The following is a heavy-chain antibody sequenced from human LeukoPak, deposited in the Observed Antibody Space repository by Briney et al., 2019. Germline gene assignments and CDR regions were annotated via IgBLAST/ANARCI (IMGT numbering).Heavy chain of an antibody. Sequence: ASVKVSCKASGYTFTSYGISWVRQAPGQGLEWMGWISAYNGNTNYAQKLQGRVTMTTDTSTSTAYMELRSLRSDDTAVYYCARDLIRGSGSHWFDPWGQGTLVTVSS. CDR1: GYTFTSYG. CDR2: ISAYNGNT. V-gene: IGHV1-18*01. CDR3: ARDLIRGSGSHWFDP. D-gene: IGHD3-10*01. J-gene: IGHJ5*02.